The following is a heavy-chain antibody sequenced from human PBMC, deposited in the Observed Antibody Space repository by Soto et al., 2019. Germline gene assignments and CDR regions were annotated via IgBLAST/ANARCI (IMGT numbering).Heavy chain of an antibody. CDR3: ARDLGYYDSSGYFDY. V-gene: IGHV3-11*01. CDR2: ISSSGSII. D-gene: IGHD3-22*01. Sequence: GFLRLSCAASGFTFSDYDMSWIRQSPGKGLEWVSYISSSGSIIYYADSVKGRFTISRDNAKNSLYLQMNSLRAEDTAVYYCARDLGYYDSSGYFDYWGQGTLVTVSS. J-gene: IGHJ4*02. CDR1: GFTFSDYD.